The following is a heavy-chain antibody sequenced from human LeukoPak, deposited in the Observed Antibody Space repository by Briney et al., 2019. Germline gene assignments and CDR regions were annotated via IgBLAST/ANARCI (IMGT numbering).Heavy chain of an antibody. D-gene: IGHD4-17*01. CDR2: ISAYNGNT. CDR3: AKAEEDGDYFDY. J-gene: IGHJ4*02. Sequence: ASVRVSCKASPYTFSSFRFSWVRQAPGQGLEWMGWISAYNGNTDYAQKFQGRVTMTTDTSASTAYMELRSLRSDDTAVYYCAKAEEDGDYFDYWGQGTLVTVSS. V-gene: IGHV1-18*01. CDR1: PYTFSSFR.